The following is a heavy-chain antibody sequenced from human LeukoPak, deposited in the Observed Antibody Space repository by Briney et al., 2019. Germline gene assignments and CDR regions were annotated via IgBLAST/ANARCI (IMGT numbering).Heavy chain of an antibody. Sequence: GESLKISCKVSGYSFASYCIGWVRQMPGKGLEWMGIIYPGDSGPTYSPSFQGQVTISVDKSINTAYLQWSSLQASDTAMYYCGMSGDRVPLQDDVFDVWGQGTMVTVST. CDR1: GYSFASYC. J-gene: IGHJ3*01. CDR2: IYPGDSGP. CDR3: GMSGDRVPLQDDVFDV. V-gene: IGHV5-51*01. D-gene: IGHD1-26*01.